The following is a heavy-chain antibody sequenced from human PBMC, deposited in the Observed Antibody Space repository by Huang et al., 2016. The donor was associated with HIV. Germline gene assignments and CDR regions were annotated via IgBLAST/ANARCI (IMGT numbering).Heavy chain of an antibody. J-gene: IGHJ4*02. V-gene: IGHV3-7*01. CDR3: ARGFQAKPGDY. CDR2: INLDGSGG. Sequence: EVHLVESGGGLVRPGRSLRLSCAASGFTFRSCWMNWVRQEPGRGSEWVGKINLDGSGGFDVESVRGRFTISRDNANNSVSLQLNSLKAEDTGVYYCARGFQAKPGDYWGQGTLVTVSS. CDR1: GFTFRSCW.